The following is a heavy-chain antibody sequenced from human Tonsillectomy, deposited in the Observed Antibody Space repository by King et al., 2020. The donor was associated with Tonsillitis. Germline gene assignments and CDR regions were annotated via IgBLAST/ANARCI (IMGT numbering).Heavy chain of an antibody. Sequence: QLVQSGAEVKKPGSSVKVSCKASGGTFSSYAISWVRQDPGQGLEWMGGIIPIFGTANYAQKFQGRVTITADESTSTAYMELSSPRSEDTAVYYCARDRQKLVPAAIFLYYWGQGTLVTVSS. V-gene: IGHV1-69*12. CDR3: ARDRQKLVPAAIFLYY. J-gene: IGHJ4*02. CDR2: IIPIFGTA. CDR1: GGTFSSYA. D-gene: IGHD2-2*02.